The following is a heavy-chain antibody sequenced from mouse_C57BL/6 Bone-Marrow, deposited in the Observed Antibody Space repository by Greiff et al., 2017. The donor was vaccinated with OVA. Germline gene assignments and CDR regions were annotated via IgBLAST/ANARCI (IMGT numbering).Heavy chain of an antibody. V-gene: IGHV1-81*01. CDR2: IYPRSGNT. CDR1: GYTFTSYG. J-gene: IGHJ4*01. CDR3: ARKRYYGSSPLYAMDY. Sequence: QVQLQQSGAELARPGASVKLSCKASGYTFTSYGISWVKQRPGQGLEWIGEIYPRSGNTYYNEKFKGKATLTADKSSSTAYMELRSLTSEDSAVDFCARKRYYGSSPLYAMDYWGQGTSVTVSS. D-gene: IGHD1-1*01.